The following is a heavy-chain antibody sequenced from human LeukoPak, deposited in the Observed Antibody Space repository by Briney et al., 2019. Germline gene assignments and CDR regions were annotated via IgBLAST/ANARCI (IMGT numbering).Heavy chain of an antibody. CDR1: GGTFSSYA. CDR3: ARDPRVYYGMDV. Sequence: SVKVSCKASGGTFSSYAISWVRQAPGQGLEWMGRIIPILGIANYAQKFQGRVTITADKSTSTAYMELSSLRSEDTAVYYCARDPRVYYGMDVWGQGTTVTVSS. CDR2: IIPILGIA. J-gene: IGHJ6*02. V-gene: IGHV1-69*04.